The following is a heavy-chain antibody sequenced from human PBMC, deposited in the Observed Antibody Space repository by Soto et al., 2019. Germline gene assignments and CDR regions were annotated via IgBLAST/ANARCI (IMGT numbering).Heavy chain of an antibody. CDR1: GFTFSNYW. V-gene: IGHV3-7*01. J-gene: IGHJ3*02. CDR3: AASVPFDI. CDR2: IKQDGSEK. Sequence: EVQLVESGGGLVQPGGSLRLSCAASGFTFSNYWMSWVRQAPGKGLEWVANIKQDGSEKYYVDSVKGRFTISRDNAKNSLYLQMNSLRAEDTAVYYCAASVPFDIWGQGTMVTVSS.